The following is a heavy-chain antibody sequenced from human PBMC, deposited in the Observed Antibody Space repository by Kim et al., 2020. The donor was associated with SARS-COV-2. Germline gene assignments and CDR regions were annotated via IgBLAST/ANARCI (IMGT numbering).Heavy chain of an antibody. CDR1: GFTFSGSA. V-gene: IGHV3-73*01. CDR3: TSPNNWFDP. Sequence: GGSLRLSCAAPGFTFSGSAMHWVRQASGKGLEWVGRIRSKANSYATAYAASVKGRFTISRDDSKNTAYLQMNSLKTEDTAVYYCTSPNNWFDPWGQGTLVTVSS. J-gene: IGHJ5*02. CDR2: IRSKANSYAT.